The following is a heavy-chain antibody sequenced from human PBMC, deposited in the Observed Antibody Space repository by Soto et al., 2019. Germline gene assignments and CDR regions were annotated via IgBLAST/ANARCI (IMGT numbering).Heavy chain of an antibody. Sequence: ASVKVACKASGYTFTSYGISWVRQAPGQGLEWMGWISAYNGNTNYAQKLQGRVTMTTDTSTSTAYMELRSLRSDDTAVYYRARDGAYYYDSSAYSYPWGQGTLVTVSS. D-gene: IGHD3-22*01. CDR2: ISAYNGNT. CDR3: ARDGAYYYDSSAYSYP. CDR1: GYTFTSYG. J-gene: IGHJ5*02. V-gene: IGHV1-18*01.